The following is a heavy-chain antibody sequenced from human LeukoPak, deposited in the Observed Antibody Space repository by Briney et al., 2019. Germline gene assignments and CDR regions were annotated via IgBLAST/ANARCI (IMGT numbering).Heavy chain of an antibody. CDR1: GGSISSGSYY. J-gene: IGHJ5*02. V-gene: IGHV4-61*02. D-gene: IGHD6-19*01. Sequence: PSETLSLTCTVSGGSISSGSYYWSWIRQPAGKGLEWIGRIYTSGSTNYNPSLKSRVTISVDTSKNQFSLKLGPVTAADTAVYYCASSPGDSSGWDNWFDPWGQGTLVTVSS. CDR2: IYTSGST. CDR3: ASSPGDSSGWDNWFDP.